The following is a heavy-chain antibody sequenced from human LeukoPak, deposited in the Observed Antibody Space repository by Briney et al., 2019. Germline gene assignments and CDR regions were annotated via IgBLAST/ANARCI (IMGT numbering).Heavy chain of an antibody. D-gene: IGHD3-3*01. V-gene: IGHV1-8*01. CDR2: MNPNSGNT. Sequence: ASVKVSCKASGYTFTSYDINWVRQATGQGLEWMGWMNPNSGNTGYAQKFQGRVTMTRDMSTSTVYMELSSLRSEDTAVYYCARDLTYDFWSGYSIRGYMDVWGKGTTVTVSS. J-gene: IGHJ6*03. CDR1: GYTFTSYD. CDR3: ARDLTYDFWSGYSIRGYMDV.